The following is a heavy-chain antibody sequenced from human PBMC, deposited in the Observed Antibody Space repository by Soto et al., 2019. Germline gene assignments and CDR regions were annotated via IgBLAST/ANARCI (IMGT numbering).Heavy chain of an antibody. Sequence: SETLSLTCAVYGGSFSGYYWSWIRQPPGKGLEWIGEINHSGSTNYNPSLKSRVTISVDTSKNQFSLKLSSVTAADTAVYYCARVSRITMVRGVIKSGKGYYYGMDVWGQGTTVTVSS. D-gene: IGHD3-10*01. CDR3: ARVSRITMVRGVIKSGKGYYYGMDV. CDR2: INHSGST. J-gene: IGHJ6*02. CDR1: GGSFSGYY. V-gene: IGHV4-34*01.